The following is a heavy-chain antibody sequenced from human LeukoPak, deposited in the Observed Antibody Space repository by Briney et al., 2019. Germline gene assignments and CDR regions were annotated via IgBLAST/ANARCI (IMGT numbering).Heavy chain of an antibody. Sequence: PGGSLRLSCAASGFTFSSYSMNWVRQAPGKGLEWVSSNSSSSSYIYYADSVKGRFTISRDNAKNSLYLQMNSLRAEDTAVYYCARGGDTAMVLWGQGTLVTVSS. D-gene: IGHD5-18*01. CDR2: NSSSSSYI. CDR1: GFTFSSYS. CDR3: ARGGDTAMVL. V-gene: IGHV3-21*01. J-gene: IGHJ4*02.